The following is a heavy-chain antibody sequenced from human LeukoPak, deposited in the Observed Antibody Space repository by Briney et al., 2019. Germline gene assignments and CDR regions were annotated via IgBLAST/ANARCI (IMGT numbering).Heavy chain of an antibody. CDR1: GFTFSSYE. D-gene: IGHD3-3*01. Sequence: GGSLRLSCAASGFTFSSYEMNWVRQAPGKGLEWVSYISSSGSTIYYADSVKGRFTISRDNAKNSLYLQMNGLRAEDTAVYYCARGRFLNRPFDPWGQGTLVTVSS. CDR2: ISSSGSTI. V-gene: IGHV3-48*03. J-gene: IGHJ5*02. CDR3: ARGRFLNRPFDP.